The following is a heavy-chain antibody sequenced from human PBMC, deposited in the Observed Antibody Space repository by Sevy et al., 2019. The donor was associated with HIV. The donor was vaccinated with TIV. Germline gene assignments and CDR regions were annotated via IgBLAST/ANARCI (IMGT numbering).Heavy chain of an antibody. V-gene: IGHV1-18*01. Sequence: ASVKVSCKASGYTFTSYGISWVRQAPGQGLEWMGWISAYNGNTNYAQKLQGRVTMTTDTSTSTAYMELRSLRSDDTAVYYWARDSIPLVQGVIITPYYYGMDVWGQGTTVTVSS. CDR1: GYTFTSYG. J-gene: IGHJ6*02. CDR2: ISAYNGNT. D-gene: IGHD3-10*01. CDR3: ARDSIPLVQGVIITPYYYGMDV.